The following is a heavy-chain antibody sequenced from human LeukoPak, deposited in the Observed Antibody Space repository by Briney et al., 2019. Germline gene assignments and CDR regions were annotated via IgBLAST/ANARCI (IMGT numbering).Heavy chain of an antibody. CDR1: GYTSTSYA. CDR3: AIEKSPSEPAFDY. Sequence: ASVKVSCKASGYTSTSYAMNWVRQAPGQGLEWMGWINTNTGNPTYAQGFTGRFAFSLDTSVSTAYLQISSLKAEDTAVYYCAIEKSPSEPAFDYWGQGTLVTVSS. V-gene: IGHV7-4-1*02. J-gene: IGHJ4*02. CDR2: INTNTGNP. D-gene: IGHD2-2*01.